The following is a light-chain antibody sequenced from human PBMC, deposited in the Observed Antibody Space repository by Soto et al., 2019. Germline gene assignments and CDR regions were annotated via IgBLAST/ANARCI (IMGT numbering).Light chain of an antibody. CDR1: SSDVGRFNY. Sequence: QSALTQPASVSGSPGQSITISCTGTSSDVGRFNYVSWYQQHPGNPPKLIIFDVTRRPSGVSNRFSGSKSGNAASLTISGLQAEDEANYYCSSFVGTSSLVVFGGGTKLTVL. CDR3: SSFVGTSSLVV. V-gene: IGLV2-14*01. J-gene: IGLJ2*01. CDR2: DVT.